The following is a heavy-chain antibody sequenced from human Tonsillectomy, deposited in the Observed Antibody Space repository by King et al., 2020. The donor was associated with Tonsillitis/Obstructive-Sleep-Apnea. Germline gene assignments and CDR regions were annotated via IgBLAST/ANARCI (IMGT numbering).Heavy chain of an antibody. D-gene: IGHD2-15*01. Sequence: VQLQESGPGLVKPSETLSLTCTVSGGSISSYYWSWIRQPAGKGLEWIGRIYTSGSTNYNPSLKSRVTISVDTSKNQFSLKLSSVTAADTAAYYWARDFSPPGGWSDYYCYYGMDVWGQGTTVTVSS. CDR3: ARDFSPPGGWSDYYCYYGMDV. CDR2: IYTSGST. V-gene: IGHV4-4*07. J-gene: IGHJ6*02. CDR1: GGSISSYY.